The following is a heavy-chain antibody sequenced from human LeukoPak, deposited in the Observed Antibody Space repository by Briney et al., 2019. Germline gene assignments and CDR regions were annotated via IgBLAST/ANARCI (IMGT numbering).Heavy chain of an antibody. CDR3: ARVRETDYYYYAMDV. CDR2: IGTAGDT. CDR1: GFTFSSYD. Sequence: GGSLRLSCAASGFTFSSYDMHWVRQATGKGLEWVSAIGTAGDTYYPGSVKGRFTISRDNSKNTLYLQMNSLRADDTAVYFCARVRETDYYYYAMDVWGQGTTVTVSS. J-gene: IGHJ6*02. V-gene: IGHV3-13*01.